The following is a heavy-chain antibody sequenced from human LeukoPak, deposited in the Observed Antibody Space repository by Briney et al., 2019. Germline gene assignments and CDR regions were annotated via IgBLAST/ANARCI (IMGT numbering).Heavy chain of an antibody. V-gene: IGHV1-46*01. CDR3: ARASSGGRRIDY. J-gene: IGHJ4*02. CDR2: INPSGGST. Sequence: APVKVSCKASGYTFTSYYMHWARQAPGQGLEWMGIINPSGGSTSYAQKFQGRVTMTRDTSTSTVYMELSSLRSEDTAVYYCARASSGGRRIDYWGQGTLITVSS. CDR1: GYTFTSYY. D-gene: IGHD2-15*01.